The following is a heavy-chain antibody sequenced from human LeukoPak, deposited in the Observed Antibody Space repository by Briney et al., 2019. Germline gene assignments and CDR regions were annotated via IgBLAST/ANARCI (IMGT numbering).Heavy chain of an antibody. CDR3: ARAKRITIFGVVISSRDYYYMDV. CDR2: ISYDGSNK. D-gene: IGHD3-3*01. Sequence: GGSLRLSCAASGFTFSSYAMHWVRQAPGKGLEWVAVISYDGSNKYYADSVKGRFTISRDNSKNTLYLQMNSLRAEDTAVYYCARAKRITIFGVVISSRDYYYMDVWGKGTTVTVSS. V-gene: IGHV3-30*04. J-gene: IGHJ6*03. CDR1: GFTFSSYA.